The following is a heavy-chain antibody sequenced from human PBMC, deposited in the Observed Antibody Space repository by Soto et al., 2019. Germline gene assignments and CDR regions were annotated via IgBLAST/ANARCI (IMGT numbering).Heavy chain of an antibody. CDR3: ARGKGGSSRGWYFDL. V-gene: IGHV3-33*01. J-gene: IGHJ2*01. Sequence: QVQLVESGGGVVQPGRSLRLSCAASGFTFSSYGMHWVRQAPGKGLEWVAVIWYDGSNKYYADSVKGRFTISRDNSKNTLYLQMNSLRAEDTAVYYCARGKGGSSRGWYFDLWGRGTLVTVSS. D-gene: IGHD6-13*01. CDR1: GFTFSSYG. CDR2: IWYDGSNK.